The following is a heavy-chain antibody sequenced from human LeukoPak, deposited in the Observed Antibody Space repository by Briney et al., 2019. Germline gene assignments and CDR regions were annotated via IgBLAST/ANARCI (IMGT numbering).Heavy chain of an antibody. V-gene: IGHV3-21*01. Sequence: PGGSLRLSCAASGFTFSTYNMNWVRQAPGKGLEWVSSISSSGNYIYYADSVKGRFTISRDNAKTSLYLQMNSPRPEDSAVYYCAAAWSNFDYWGQGILVAVSS. D-gene: IGHD6-25*01. J-gene: IGHJ4*02. CDR1: GFTFSTYN. CDR2: ISSSGNYI. CDR3: AAAWSNFDY.